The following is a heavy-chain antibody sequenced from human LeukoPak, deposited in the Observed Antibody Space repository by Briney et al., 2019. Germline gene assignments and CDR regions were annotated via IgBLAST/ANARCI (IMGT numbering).Heavy chain of an antibody. CDR3: ATQRGDS. J-gene: IGHJ5*02. CDR2: INPNSGDT. D-gene: IGHD2-21*01. V-gene: IGHV1-2*02. Sequence: ASVRVSSKASGYTFTGYYIHWVRQAPGQGLEWMGWINPNSGDTKYAQKFQGSVTMTRDTSINTAYMELSRLRSDDTAIYYCATQRGDSWGQGTLVTVSS. CDR1: GYTFTGYY.